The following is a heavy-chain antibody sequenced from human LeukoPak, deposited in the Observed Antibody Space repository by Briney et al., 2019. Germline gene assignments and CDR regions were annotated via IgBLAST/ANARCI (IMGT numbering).Heavy chain of an antibody. Sequence: SETLSLTCAVYGGSFSGYYWTWIRQPQVKGLEWIGEINHSGSTNYSPSLKSRVTISIDTSKNHFSLKLSSVTAADTAVYYCAGSYNRVELVYYWGQGTLVTVSS. CDR2: INHSGST. J-gene: IGHJ4*02. CDR1: GGSFSGYY. CDR3: AGSYNRVELVYY. V-gene: IGHV4-34*01. D-gene: IGHD1-14*01.